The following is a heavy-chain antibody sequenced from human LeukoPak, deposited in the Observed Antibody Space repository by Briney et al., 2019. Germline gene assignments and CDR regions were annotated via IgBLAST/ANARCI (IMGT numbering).Heavy chain of an antibody. J-gene: IGHJ4*02. CDR1: GGSISSYY. V-gene: IGHV4-59*01. CDR2: IYYSGST. D-gene: IGHD5-18*01. Sequence: SETLSLTCTVSGGSISSYYWSWIRQPPGKGLEWIGYIYYSGSTNYNPSLKSRVTISVDTSKNQFSLKLSSVTAADTAIYYCARGASGYSYDLIDNWGQGTLVTVSS. CDR3: ARGASGYSYDLIDN.